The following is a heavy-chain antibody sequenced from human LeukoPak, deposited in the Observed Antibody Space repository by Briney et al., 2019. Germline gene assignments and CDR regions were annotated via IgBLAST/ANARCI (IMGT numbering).Heavy chain of an antibody. CDR3: ARDREGSTGTTGS. CDR1: GYTFTGYY. Sequence: GASVKVSCKASGYTFTGYYMHWVRQAPGQGLEWMGWINPNSGGTNYAQKFQGRVTMTRDTSISTAYMELSRLRSDDTAVYYCARDREGSTGTTGSWGQGTLSPSPQ. J-gene: IGHJ4*02. V-gene: IGHV1-2*02. D-gene: IGHD1-7*01. CDR2: INPNSGGT.